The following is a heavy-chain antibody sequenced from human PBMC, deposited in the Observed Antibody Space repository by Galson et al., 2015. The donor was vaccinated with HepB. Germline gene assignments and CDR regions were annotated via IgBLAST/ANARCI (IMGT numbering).Heavy chain of an antibody. V-gene: IGHV1-46*03. CDR2: INPSGGST. Sequence: SVKVSCEASGYTFTSYYMHWVRQAPGQGLEWMGIINPSGGSTSYAQKSQGRVTMTRDTSTSTVYMELSSLRSEDTAVYYCARDREEQQLVRGGWFDPWGQGTLVTVSS. CDR1: GYTFTSYY. D-gene: IGHD6-13*01. J-gene: IGHJ5*02. CDR3: ARDREEQQLVRGGWFDP.